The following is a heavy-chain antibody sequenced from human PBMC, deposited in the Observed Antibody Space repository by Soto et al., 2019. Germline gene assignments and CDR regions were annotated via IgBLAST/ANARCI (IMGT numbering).Heavy chain of an antibody. CDR2: INPKSGGT. Sequence: ASVKVSCKASGYSFTDYHIHWVRQAPGQGLEWLGRINPKSGGTSTAQKFQGWVTMTRDRSISTVYMELTRLRSDDTAVYFCARGHSTDCSNGVCSFFYNHEMDVWGQETTVT. J-gene: IGHJ6*02. CDR3: ARGHSTDCSNGVCSFFYNHEMDV. V-gene: IGHV1-2*04. CDR1: GYSFTDYH. D-gene: IGHD2-8*01.